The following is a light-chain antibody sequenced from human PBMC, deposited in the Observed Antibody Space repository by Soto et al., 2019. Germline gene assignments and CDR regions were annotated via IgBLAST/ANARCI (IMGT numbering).Light chain of an antibody. CDR2: QDD. CDR1: KLGDKY. V-gene: IGLV3-1*01. J-gene: IGLJ1*01. Sequence: SYELTQPPSVSVSPGQTASITCSGDKLGDKYACWYQQKPGQSPVLVIYQDDKRPSGIPERFSGSNSGNTATLTISGTQAMDEADYYCQAWDSNTGYVFGTGTKLTVL. CDR3: QAWDSNTGYV.